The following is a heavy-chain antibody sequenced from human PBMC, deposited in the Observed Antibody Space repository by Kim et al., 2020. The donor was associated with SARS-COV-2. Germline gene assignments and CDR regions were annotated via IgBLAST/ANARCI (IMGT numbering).Heavy chain of an antibody. J-gene: IGHJ3*02. V-gene: IGHV4-30-2*01. D-gene: IGHD4-17*01. CDR3: ARATKTTVTTLSFDI. CDR2: IYHSGST. CDR1: GGSISSGGYY. Sequence: SETLSLTCAVSGGSISSGGYYWSWIRQPPGKGLEWIGYIYHSGSTYYNPSLKSRVTISVDRSKNQFSLKLSSVTAADTAVYYCARATKTTVTTLSFDIWGQGTMVTVSS.